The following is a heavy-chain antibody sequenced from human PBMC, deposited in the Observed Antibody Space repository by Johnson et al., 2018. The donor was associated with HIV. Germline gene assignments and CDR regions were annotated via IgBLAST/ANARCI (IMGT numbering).Heavy chain of an antibody. D-gene: IGHD6-6*01. CDR2: IKQDGSEK. V-gene: IGHV3-7*04. J-gene: IGHJ3*02. Sequence: VQLVESGGGVVQPGGSLGLSCAASGFTFSSYWMTWVRQVPWKGLEWVANIKQDGSEKYYVDFVKGRFTISRDNSKNTLYLQMNSLRPEDTAVYYCAKDRAEYSTLIDALDIWGQGTMVTVSA. CDR3: AKDRAEYSTLIDALDI. CDR1: GFTFSSYW.